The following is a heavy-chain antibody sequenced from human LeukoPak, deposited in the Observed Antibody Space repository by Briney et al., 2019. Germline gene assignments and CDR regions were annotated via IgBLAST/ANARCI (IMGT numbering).Heavy chain of an antibody. J-gene: IGHJ3*02. V-gene: IGHV3-9*03. CDR1: GFTFDDYA. D-gene: IGHD5-12*01. CDR2: ISWNSGSI. Sequence: GGSLTLSCAASGFTFDDYALHWIRQAPGKGLEWVSGISWNSGSIGYVDSVKGRFPISRDNAKNSLYLQMNSLRAEDMALYYCAKGGGYTNHDAFDIWGQGTMVTVSS. CDR3: AKGGGYTNHDAFDI.